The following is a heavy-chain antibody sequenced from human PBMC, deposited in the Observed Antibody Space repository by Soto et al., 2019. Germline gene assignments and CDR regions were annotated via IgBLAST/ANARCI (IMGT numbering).Heavy chain of an antibody. J-gene: IGHJ4*02. Sequence: ASVKVSCKASGYTFTSYGISWVRQAPGQGLEWMGWISAYKGNTNYAQKLQGRVTMTTDTSTSTAYMELRSLRSDDTAVYYCARGVFYYYGSSGYSPDYWGQGTLVTVSS. D-gene: IGHD3-22*01. CDR1: GYTFTSYG. CDR2: ISAYKGNT. V-gene: IGHV1-18*04. CDR3: ARGVFYYYGSSGYSPDY.